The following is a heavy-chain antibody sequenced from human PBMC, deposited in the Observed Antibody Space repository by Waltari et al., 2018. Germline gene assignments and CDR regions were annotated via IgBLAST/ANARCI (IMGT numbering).Heavy chain of an antibody. J-gene: IGHJ3*01. Sequence: QVQLQQGGAGLLKPSETLSLTCTVHGGSFSGHFWTWIRQAPGKGLGWLGEIDPRGSTHYNPSFRSRLTLSVDTSKNQFSLQLNSVTPADTALYYCARERSRDFDWLPNVLDVWGLGTLVTVSS. V-gene: IGHV4-34*02. CDR2: IDPRGST. D-gene: IGHD3-9*01. CDR3: ARERSRDFDWLPNVLDV. CDR1: GGSFSGHF.